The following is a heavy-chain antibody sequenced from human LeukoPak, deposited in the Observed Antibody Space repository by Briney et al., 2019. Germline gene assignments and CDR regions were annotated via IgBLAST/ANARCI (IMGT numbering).Heavy chain of an antibody. Sequence: SGGSLRLSCAASGFTFSSYSMNWVRQAPGKGLEWVSSISSSSSSFIYYADSVKGRFTISRDNAKNSLYLQMNSLRADDTAVYYXXXDKRGATVVTLYSYYYMDVWGKGTTVTVSS. J-gene: IGHJ6*03. CDR1: GFTFSSYS. D-gene: IGHD4-23*01. CDR2: ISSSSSSFI. V-gene: IGHV3-21*01. CDR3: XXDKRGATVVTLYSYYYMDV.